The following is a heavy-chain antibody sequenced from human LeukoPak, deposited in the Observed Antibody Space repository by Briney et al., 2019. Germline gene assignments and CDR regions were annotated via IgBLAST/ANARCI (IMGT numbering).Heavy chain of an antibody. J-gene: IGHJ4*02. CDR2: IKQDGSEK. D-gene: IGHD6-19*01. Sequence: GGSLRLSCAASGLTFSSYWMSWVRQAPRKGVEWGAKIKQDGSEKYYVDSVKGRFTISRDNAKNSLYLQMNSLRAEDTAVYYCARDGFSGWYTESLYWGQGTLVTVSS. CDR1: GLTFSSYW. V-gene: IGHV3-7*01. CDR3: ARDGFSGWYTESLY.